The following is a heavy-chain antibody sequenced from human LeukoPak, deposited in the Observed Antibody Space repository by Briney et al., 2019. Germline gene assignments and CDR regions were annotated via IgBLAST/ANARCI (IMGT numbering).Heavy chain of an antibody. CDR1: GFTFSSYA. V-gene: IGHV3-23*01. CDR3: AKGVQGRLYYYDSSGPYFDY. Sequence: GGSLRLSCAASGFTFSSYAMSWVRQAPGKGLEWVSAISGSGGSTYYADSVKGRFTISRDNSKNTLYLQMNSLRAEDTAVYYCAKGVQGRLYYYDSSGPYFDYWGQGTLVTVSS. D-gene: IGHD3-22*01. J-gene: IGHJ4*02. CDR2: ISGSGGST.